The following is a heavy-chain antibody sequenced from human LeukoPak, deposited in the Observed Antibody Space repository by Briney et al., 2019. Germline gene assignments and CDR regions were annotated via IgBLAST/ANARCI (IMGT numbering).Heavy chain of an antibody. J-gene: IGHJ3*02. V-gene: IGHV4-4*07. CDR2: IYTSGST. CDR3: ARVVVVPAAIGSGAFDI. D-gene: IGHD2-2*01. CDR1: GGSISSYY. Sequence: SETLSLTCTVSGGSISSYYWSWIRQPAGKGLEWIGRIYTSGSTNYNPSLKSRVTMSIDTSKNQFSLKLRSVTAADTAVYYCARVVVVPAAIGSGAFDIWGQGTMVAVSS.